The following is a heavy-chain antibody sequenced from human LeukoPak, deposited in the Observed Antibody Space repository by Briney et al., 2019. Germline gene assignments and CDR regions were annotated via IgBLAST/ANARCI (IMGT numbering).Heavy chain of an antibody. J-gene: IGHJ3*02. D-gene: IGHD3-9*01. V-gene: IGHV1-8*01. CDR2: MNPNSGNT. CDR1: GYTFTSYD. CDR3: ARGGRYYDILTGYPHDAFDI. Sequence: VASVKVSCKASGYTFTSYDINWVRQATGQGLEWMGWMNPNSGNTGYAQKFQGRVTMTRNTSISTAYMELSSLRSEDTAVYYCARGGRYYDILTGYPHDAFDIWGQGTMVTVSS.